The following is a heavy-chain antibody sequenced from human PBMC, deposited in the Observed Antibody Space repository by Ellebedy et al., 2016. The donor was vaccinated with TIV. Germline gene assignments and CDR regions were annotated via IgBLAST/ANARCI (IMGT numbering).Heavy chain of an antibody. V-gene: IGHV3-7*01. CDR3: VRDGHNLNDFDY. J-gene: IGHJ4*02. D-gene: IGHD1-1*01. CDR1: GFTFNSYW. CDR2: IKEDGSDK. Sequence: ESLKISCAASGFTFNSYWMTWVRQAPGKGLEWVANIKEDGSDKGYMDSVRGRFTISRDNAKSSLYLQMNSLRAEDTSIYYCVRDGHNLNDFDYWGQGTLVTVSS.